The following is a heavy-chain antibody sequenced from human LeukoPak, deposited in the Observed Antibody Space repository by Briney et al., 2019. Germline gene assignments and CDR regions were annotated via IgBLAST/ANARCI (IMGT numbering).Heavy chain of an antibody. J-gene: IGHJ6*03. Sequence: ASVKVSCKASGYTFTSYYMHWVRQAPGQGLEWMGIINPSGGSTSYAQKFQGRVTMTRDMSTSTAYMELRSLRSDDTAVYYCARGPWIGSSGWYNYYYMDVWGKGTTVTVSS. CDR1: GYTFTSYY. CDR2: INPSGGST. D-gene: IGHD6-19*01. CDR3: ARGPWIGSSGWYNYYYMDV. V-gene: IGHV1-46*01.